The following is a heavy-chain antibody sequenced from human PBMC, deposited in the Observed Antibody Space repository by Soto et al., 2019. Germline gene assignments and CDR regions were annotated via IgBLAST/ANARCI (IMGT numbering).Heavy chain of an antibody. Sequence: GGPLRLSCAASGFTVSSNYMSWVRQAPGKGLEWVSVIYSGGSTYYADSVKGRFTISRDNSKNTLYLQMNSLRAEDTAVYYCARDRIRVSSSWYYYYGMDVWGQGTTVTVSS. CDR1: GFTVSSNY. D-gene: IGHD6-13*01. CDR2: IYSGGST. V-gene: IGHV3-53*01. CDR3: ARDRIRVSSSWYYYYGMDV. J-gene: IGHJ6*02.